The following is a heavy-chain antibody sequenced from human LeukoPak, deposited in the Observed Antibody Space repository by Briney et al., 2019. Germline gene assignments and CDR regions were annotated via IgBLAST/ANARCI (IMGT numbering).Heavy chain of an antibody. CDR2: IYYSGSN. Sequence: SETLSLTCTVSAGSVSSYYWSWIGHPPGQGLVWIGYIYYSGSNNYNPSLRSRVTISVDTSKNQFSLTLSSVTAADTAVYYCARHSFSYCTNGVCYRKANWFDPWGQGTLVTVSS. V-gene: IGHV4-59*08. D-gene: IGHD2-8*01. CDR1: AGSVSSYY. J-gene: IGHJ5*02. CDR3: ARHSFSYCTNGVCYRKANWFDP.